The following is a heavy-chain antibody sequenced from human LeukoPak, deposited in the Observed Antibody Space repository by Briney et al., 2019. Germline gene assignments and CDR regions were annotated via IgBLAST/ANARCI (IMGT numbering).Heavy chain of an antibody. Sequence: SETLSLTCTVSAAPITSYYWSWIRQPPGKGLEWIGYIYYSGSTNYNPSLKSRVAISVDTSKNQVSLRLCSVTAADTAVYYCARGEASFDYWGQGTLVTVSS. CDR2: IYYSGST. J-gene: IGHJ4*02. CDR3: ARGEASFDY. V-gene: IGHV4-59*01. CDR1: AAPITSYY.